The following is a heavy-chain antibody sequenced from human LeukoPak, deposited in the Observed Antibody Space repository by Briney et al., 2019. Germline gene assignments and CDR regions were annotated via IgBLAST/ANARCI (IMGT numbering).Heavy chain of an antibody. CDR3: ARAWGPYWYFGP. V-gene: IGHV3-30*04. Sequence: PGRSLRLSCAASGFNLSPHAIHVLRQAPGKGLEWVVVISHDGNKKFFSDSVKGRFTISRENAKNTLFLQMNSLRLEDTAVYYCARAWGPYWYFGPCGRGTLVTVSS. D-gene: IGHD7-27*01. CDR1: GFNLSPHA. J-gene: IGHJ2*01. CDR2: ISHDGNKK.